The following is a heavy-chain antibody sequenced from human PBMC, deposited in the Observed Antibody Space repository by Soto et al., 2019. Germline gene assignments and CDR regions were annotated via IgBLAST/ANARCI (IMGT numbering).Heavy chain of an antibody. CDR3: AKVKAYSGPYYYGMDV. V-gene: IGHV3-23*01. CDR2: ISGSGGST. J-gene: IGHJ6*02. Sequence: GGSLRLSCAAPGFTFSSYAMSWVRQAPGKGLEWVSAISGSGGSTYYADSVKGRFTISRDNSKNTLYLQMNSLRAEDTAVYYCAKVKAYSGPYYYGMDVWGQGTTVTVSS. CDR1: GFTFSSYA. D-gene: IGHD5-12*01.